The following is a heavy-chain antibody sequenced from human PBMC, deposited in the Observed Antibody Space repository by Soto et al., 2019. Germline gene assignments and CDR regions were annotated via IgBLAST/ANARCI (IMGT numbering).Heavy chain of an antibody. V-gene: IGHV1-2*04. J-gene: IGHJ4*02. Sequence: ASVKVSCKASGYTFTGYYMHWVRQAPGQGLEWMGWINPNSGGTNYAQKFQGWVTMTRDTSISTAYMELSRLRSDDTAVYYCARGGVTMVRGVIPLFDYWGQGTLVTVSS. CDR3: ARGGVTMVRGVIPLFDY. CDR2: INPNSGGT. D-gene: IGHD3-10*01. CDR1: GYTFTGYY.